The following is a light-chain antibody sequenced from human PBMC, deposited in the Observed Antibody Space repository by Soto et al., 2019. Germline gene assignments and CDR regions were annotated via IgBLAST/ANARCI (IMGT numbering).Light chain of an antibody. CDR1: QSLSSS. Sequence: EIVMTQSPATLSVSPGERATLSCRACQSLSSSSLAWYQQKPGQAPRLLISGASSRAADIPTRISGSGSGTEFTLTISSLKSEDYAVYYCQQYKSWPPITFGQGTRLEIK. CDR2: GAS. J-gene: IGKJ5*01. V-gene: IGKV3D-15*01. CDR3: QQYKSWPPIT.